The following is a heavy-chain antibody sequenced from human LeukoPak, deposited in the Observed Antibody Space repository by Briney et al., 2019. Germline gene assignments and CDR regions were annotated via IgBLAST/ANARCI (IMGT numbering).Heavy chain of an antibody. D-gene: IGHD1-1*01. CDR2: INHSGST. J-gene: IGHJ5*02. V-gene: IGHV4-34*01. CDR1: GGSFSGYY. CDR3: AREQKNWNDVGFWFDP. Sequence: SETLSLTCAVYGGSFSGYYWSWIRQPPGKGLEWIGEINHSGSTNYNPSHKSRVTISVDTSKNQFSLKLSSVTAADTAVYYCAREQKNWNDVGFWFDPWGQGTLVTVSS.